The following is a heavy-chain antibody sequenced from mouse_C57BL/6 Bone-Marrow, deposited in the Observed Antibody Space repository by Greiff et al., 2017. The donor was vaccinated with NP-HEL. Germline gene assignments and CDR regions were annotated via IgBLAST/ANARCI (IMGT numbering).Heavy chain of an antibody. CDR1: GYTFTSYW. CDR2: IDPSDSET. V-gene: IGHV1-52*01. CDR3: ARLLRPYYFDY. Sequence: QVQLQQSGAELVRPGSSVKLSCKASGYTFTSYWMHWVKQRPIQGLEWIGNIDPSDSETHYNQKFKDKATLTVDKSSSTAYMQLSSLTSEDSAVYYCARLLRPYYFDYWGQGTTLTVSS. J-gene: IGHJ2*01. D-gene: IGHD1-2*01.